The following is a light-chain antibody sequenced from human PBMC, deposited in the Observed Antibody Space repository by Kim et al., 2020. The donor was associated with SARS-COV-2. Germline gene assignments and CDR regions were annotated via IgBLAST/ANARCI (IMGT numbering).Light chain of an antibody. J-gene: IGKJ5*01. Sequence: ASVGDSVIITCRASQGIGNWLAWYQQKPGKAPKLLISVASTLESGVPSRFSGSGSGTDFTLTITNFQPEDSATYYCQQANSFPLTFGQGTRLEIK. CDR2: VAS. CDR1: QGIGNW. V-gene: IGKV1D-12*01. CDR3: QQANSFPLT.